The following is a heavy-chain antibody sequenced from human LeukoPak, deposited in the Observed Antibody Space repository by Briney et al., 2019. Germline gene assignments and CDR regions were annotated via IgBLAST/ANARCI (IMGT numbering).Heavy chain of an antibody. CDR1: GGSISSSSYY. CDR2: IYYSGST. D-gene: IGHD6-6*01. J-gene: IGHJ4*02. Sequence: SETLSLTCTVSGGSISSSSYYWGWIRQPPGRGLEWIGSIYYSGSTYYNPSLKSRVTISVDTSKNQFSLKLSSVTAADTAVYYCANYYSSSYDIDYWGQGALVTVS. V-gene: IGHV4-39*01. CDR3: ANYYSSSYDIDY.